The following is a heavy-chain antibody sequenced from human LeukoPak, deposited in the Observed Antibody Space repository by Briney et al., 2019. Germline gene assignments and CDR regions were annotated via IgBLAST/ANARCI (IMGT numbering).Heavy chain of an antibody. CDR3: AIKKADYYDSSGFGEYFQH. CDR1: GYTFTGYY. D-gene: IGHD3-22*01. J-gene: IGHJ1*01. CDR2: INPNSGGT. V-gene: IGHV1-2*02. Sequence: ASVKACCKASGYTFTGYYMHWARQAPEQGLEWTGWINPNSGGTNYAQKFQGRVTMTRDTSISTAYMELSRLRSDDTAVYYCAIKKADYYDSSGFGEYFQHWGQGTLVTVSS.